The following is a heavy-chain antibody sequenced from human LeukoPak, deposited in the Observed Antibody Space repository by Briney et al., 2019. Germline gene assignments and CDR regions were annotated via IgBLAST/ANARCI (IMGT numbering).Heavy chain of an antibody. CDR1: GFTFSSYA. V-gene: IGHV3-23*01. CDR2: ISGSGGST. D-gene: IGHD5-24*01. Sequence: GGSLRLSCAASGFTFSSYAMSWVRQAPGKGLEWVSAISGSGGSTYYADSVKGRFTISRDNSKNTLYLQMNSVRAEDTAVYYCAKDGSRDGYNYRFDYWGQGTLDTVSS. CDR3: AKDGSRDGYNYRFDY. J-gene: IGHJ4*02.